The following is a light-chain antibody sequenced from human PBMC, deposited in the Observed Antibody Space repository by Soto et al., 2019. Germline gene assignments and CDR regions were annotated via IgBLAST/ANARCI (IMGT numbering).Light chain of an antibody. Sequence: EIMMTQSPATLSVSPGERATLSCRASQSISRNLAWYQQKPGQAPRLLIYAASTRATGLPARFSGSGSGTEFTLTISSLQSEDFAVYSCQQYNNSPITFGQRTRPEI. CDR1: QSISRN. V-gene: IGKV3-15*01. CDR3: QQYNNSPIT. J-gene: IGKJ5*01. CDR2: AAS.